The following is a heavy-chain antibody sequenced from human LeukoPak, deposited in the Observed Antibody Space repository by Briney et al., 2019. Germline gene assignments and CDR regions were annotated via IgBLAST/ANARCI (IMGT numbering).Heavy chain of an antibody. V-gene: IGHV3-33*06. Sequence: GSLRLSCAASGFIFSNFGIHWLRQAPGKGLEWVAVIWFDGSNDYFADSVKGRFTIARDNSKNMVYLQMNRLRAEDTAVYYCAKDRGWLTFDYWGQGTLVSVSS. J-gene: IGHJ4*02. CDR3: AKDRGWLTFDY. CDR2: IWFDGSND. CDR1: GFIFSNFG. D-gene: IGHD5-24*01.